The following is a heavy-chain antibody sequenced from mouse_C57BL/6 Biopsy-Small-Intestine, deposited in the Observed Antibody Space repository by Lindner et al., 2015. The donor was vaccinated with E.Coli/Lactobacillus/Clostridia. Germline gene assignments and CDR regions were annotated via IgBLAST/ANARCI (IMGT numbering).Heavy chain of an antibody. CDR1: GYAFSGCW. CDR2: IFPGDGDT. J-gene: IGHJ2*01. CDR3: AREDYIDY. Sequence: VQLQESGPEVVKPGASVKISCKASGYAFSGCWMNWVKQRPGKGLEWIGRIFPGDGDTNYNVKFEGKATLTADKSSSTAHLHLSSLTSEDSAVYFCAREDYIDYWGQGTTLTVSS. V-gene: IGHV1-82*01.